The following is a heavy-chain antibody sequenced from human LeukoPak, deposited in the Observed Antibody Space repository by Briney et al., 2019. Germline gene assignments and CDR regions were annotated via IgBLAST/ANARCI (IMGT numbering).Heavy chain of an antibody. CDR2: IKKDGSEK. CDR3: VRGSSGTVVRGIAWAWFDP. J-gene: IGHJ5*02. CDR1: GFTFCTYW. V-gene: IGHV3-7*05. Sequence: GGSLRLSCAASGFTFCTYWMSWVRQAPGKGLEWVANIKKDGSEKYFVDSVKGRFTISRDNAKNSLYLQMNSLRAEDTAVYYCVRGSSGTVVRGIAWAWFDPWGQGTLVTVSS. D-gene: IGHD3-10*01.